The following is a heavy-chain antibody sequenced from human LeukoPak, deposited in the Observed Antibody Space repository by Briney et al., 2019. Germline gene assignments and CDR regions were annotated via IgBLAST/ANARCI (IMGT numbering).Heavy chain of an antibody. CDR1: GFTFSSYA. Sequence: PGGTLRLSCAASGFTFSSYAMSWVRQAPGKGLEWVSGITGSGSGTYYADSVKGRFTISRDNSKNTLYLQMNSLRAEDTAVYYCAKAEGYYDSSGLVCGGQGTLVTVSS. D-gene: IGHD3-22*01. CDR3: AKAEGYYDSSGLVC. CDR2: ITGSGSGT. J-gene: IGHJ4*02. V-gene: IGHV3-23*01.